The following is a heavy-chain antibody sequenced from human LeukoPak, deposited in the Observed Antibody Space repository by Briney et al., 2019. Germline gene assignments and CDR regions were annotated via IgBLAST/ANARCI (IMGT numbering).Heavy chain of an antibody. J-gene: IGHJ3*02. D-gene: IGHD6-13*01. CDR3: ARKYSSSWSDAFDI. Sequence: GYIYYSGSTNYNPSLKSRVTISVDTSKNQFSLKLSSVTAADTAVYYCARKYSSSWSDAFDIWGQGTMVTVSS. CDR2: IYYSGST. V-gene: IGHV4-59*01.